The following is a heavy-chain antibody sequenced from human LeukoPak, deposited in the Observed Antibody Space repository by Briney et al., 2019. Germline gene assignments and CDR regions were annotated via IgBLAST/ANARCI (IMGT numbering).Heavy chain of an antibody. V-gene: IGHV3-30*09. CDR3: ARSYSNHLFGMDV. D-gene: IGHD4-11*01. Sequence: GGSLRLSCAASGFTFTTYAMHWVRQAPGKGLKWVAVISYDGNNKYYADSMKGRFAISRDSSKNTLFLQMNSLRAEDTAVYYCARSYSNHLFGMDVWGQGTTVTVS. CDR2: ISYDGNNK. J-gene: IGHJ6*02. CDR1: GFTFTTYA.